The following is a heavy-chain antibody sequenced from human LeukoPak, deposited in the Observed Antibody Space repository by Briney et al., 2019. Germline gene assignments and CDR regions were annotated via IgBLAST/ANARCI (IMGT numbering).Heavy chain of an antibody. J-gene: IGHJ4*02. V-gene: IGHV3-33*01. D-gene: IGHD6-19*01. CDR1: GFTFSSYG. Sequence: GRSLRLSCAASGFTFSSYGMHWVRQAPGKGLEWVAVIWYDGSNKYYADSVKGRFTISRDNSKNTLYLQMNSLRAEDTAVYYRAREGSGWYVSHWGQGTLVTVSS. CDR2: IWYDGSNK. CDR3: AREGSGWYVSH.